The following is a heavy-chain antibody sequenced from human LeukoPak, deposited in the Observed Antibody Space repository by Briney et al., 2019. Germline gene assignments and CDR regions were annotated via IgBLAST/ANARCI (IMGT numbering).Heavy chain of an antibody. CDR3: ARRGDGYRLDS. D-gene: IGHD5-24*01. Sequence: GASLKISCKVSGSLFSNNWIVWVRKMPGKGLEWTGLIYPRDSETRYSPSLQGEVTISSDKSISNAYLQWSSLKASDTAMYYCARRGDGYRLDSWGRGTLVTVCS. CDR2: IYPRDSET. CDR1: GSLFSNNW. J-gene: IGHJ4*02. V-gene: IGHV5-51*01.